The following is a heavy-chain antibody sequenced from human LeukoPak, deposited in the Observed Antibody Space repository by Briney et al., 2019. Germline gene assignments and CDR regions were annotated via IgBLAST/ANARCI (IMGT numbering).Heavy chain of an antibody. CDR1: GGSFSGYY. Sequence: SETLSLTCAVYGGSFSGYYWSWIRQPPGKGLEWIGEINHSGSTNYNPSPKSRVTISVDTSKNQFSLKLSSVTAADTAVYYCARAAAGPAEYFQHWGQGTLVTVSS. D-gene: IGHD6-13*01. J-gene: IGHJ1*01. CDR2: INHSGST. CDR3: ARAAAGPAEYFQH. V-gene: IGHV4-34*01.